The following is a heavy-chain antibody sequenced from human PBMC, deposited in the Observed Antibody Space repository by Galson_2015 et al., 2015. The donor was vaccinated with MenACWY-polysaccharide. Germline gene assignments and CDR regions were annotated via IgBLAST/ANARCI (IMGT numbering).Heavy chain of an antibody. CDR2: MNPNRGNT. J-gene: IGHJ4*02. CDR3: TRIIARKHTFVDS. D-gene: IGHD2-21*01. CDR1: GYTFSSYD. Sequence: SVKVSCKASGYTFSSYDINWVRQARGQGLEWMGWMNPNRGNTGYAQKFQGRAAMTRDTATSTAYMELRMLRYDDTAVYYCTRIIARKHTFVDSWGQGTLVSVS. V-gene: IGHV1-8*01.